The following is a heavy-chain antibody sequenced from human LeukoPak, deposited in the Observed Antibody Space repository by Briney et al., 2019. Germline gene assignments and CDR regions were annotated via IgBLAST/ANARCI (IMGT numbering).Heavy chain of an antibody. CDR1: GYTFITYG. D-gene: IGHD1-20*01. V-gene: IGHV1-18*01. CDR2: ISAYNGHT. Sequence: ASVKVSCKASGYTFITYGISWVRQAPGQGLEWMGWISAYNGHTKYAQKLQGRVTMTTDTSTTTANMELRSLRPDDTAVYYCARASTHRYNWKSGQLSDAFDIWGQGTMVTVSS. CDR3: ARASTHRYNWKSGQLSDAFDI. J-gene: IGHJ3*02.